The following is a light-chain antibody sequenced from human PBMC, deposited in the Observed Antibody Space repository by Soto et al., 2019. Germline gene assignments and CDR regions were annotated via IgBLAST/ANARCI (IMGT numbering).Light chain of an antibody. Sequence: QSVLTQPPSVSGAPGQRVTISCTGSSSNIGAGYDVHWYQQLPGTAPKLLISGNTNRPSGVPDRFSGSKSGTSASLAITGLQAEDEADYYCQSYDHTLAVVFGGGTKLTVL. CDR3: QSYDHTLAVV. J-gene: IGLJ2*01. V-gene: IGLV1-40*01. CDR2: GNT. CDR1: SSNIGAGYD.